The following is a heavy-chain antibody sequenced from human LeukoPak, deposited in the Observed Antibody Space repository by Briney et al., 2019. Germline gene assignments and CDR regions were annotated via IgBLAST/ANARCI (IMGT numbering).Heavy chain of an antibody. D-gene: IGHD2-2*02. Sequence: GGSLRLSCAASGFTFSSYWMSWVRQAPGKGLEWVANIKQDGSVKYYVDSVKGRFTISRDNAKNSLYLQMNSLRAEDTAVYYCAREPFIVVIPAAIREEYYFDYWGQGTLVTVSS. CDR2: IKQDGSVK. CDR1: GFTFSSYW. V-gene: IGHV3-7*01. CDR3: AREPFIVVIPAAIREEYYFDY. J-gene: IGHJ4*02.